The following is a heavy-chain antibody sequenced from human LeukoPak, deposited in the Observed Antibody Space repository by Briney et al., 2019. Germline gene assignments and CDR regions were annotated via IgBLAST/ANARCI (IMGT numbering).Heavy chain of an antibody. V-gene: IGHV1-24*01. J-gene: IGHJ4*02. CDR3: AAGRPYSLLDY. CDR1: GSSLSELS. CDR2: VDVIDSET. D-gene: IGHD5-18*01. Sequence: GASVKVSCTVSGSSLSELSLYWVRQAPGKGLEWMGGVDVIDSETFYAQKFQGRVTMTEDSSTATAYMELRSLTSDDTALYYCAAGRPYSLLDYWGQGTLVTVSS.